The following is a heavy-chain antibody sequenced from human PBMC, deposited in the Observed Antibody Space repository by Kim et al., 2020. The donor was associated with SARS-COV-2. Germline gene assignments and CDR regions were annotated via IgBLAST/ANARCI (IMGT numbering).Heavy chain of an antibody. Sequence: QGFTGRFVFSLDTSVSTAYLQISSLKAEDTAVYYCARGAGFGELLWIFDYWGQGTLVTVSS. D-gene: IGHD3-10*01. J-gene: IGHJ4*02. CDR3: ARGAGFGELLWIFDY. V-gene: IGHV7-4-1*02.